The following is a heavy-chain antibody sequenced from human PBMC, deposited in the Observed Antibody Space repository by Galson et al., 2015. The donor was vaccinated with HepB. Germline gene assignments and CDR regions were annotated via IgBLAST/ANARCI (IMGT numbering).Heavy chain of an antibody. J-gene: IGHJ3*02. CDR2: ISSDGSSK. D-gene: IGHD5-24*01. V-gene: IGHV3-30-3*01. Sequence: SLRLSCAASRFTFSDYAMHWVRQAPGKGLEWVSVISSDGSSKFYADSVRGRFIISRDNPKNTLFLQMNSLRPEDTAIYYCARENEREDAFDIWGQGTMVSVSS. CDR3: ARENEREDAFDI. CDR1: RFTFSDYA.